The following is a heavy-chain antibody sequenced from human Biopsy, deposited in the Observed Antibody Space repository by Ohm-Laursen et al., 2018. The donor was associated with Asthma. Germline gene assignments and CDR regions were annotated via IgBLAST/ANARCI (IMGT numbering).Heavy chain of an antibody. CDR2: ISWNSGSI. V-gene: IGHV3-9*01. Sequence: TLRLSCAASGFTFDDYAMHWVRQAPGKGLEWVSGISWNSGSIGYADSVKGRFTISRDNAKNSLYLQMNSLRAEDTALYYCAKGEWELLEANFDYWGQGTLVTVSS. CDR1: GFTFDDYA. D-gene: IGHD1-26*01. J-gene: IGHJ4*02. CDR3: AKGEWELLEANFDY.